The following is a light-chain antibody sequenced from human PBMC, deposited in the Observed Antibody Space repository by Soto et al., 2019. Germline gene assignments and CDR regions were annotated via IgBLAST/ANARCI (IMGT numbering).Light chain of an antibody. CDR3: QQYGSSPYT. Sequence: EIVLTQSPGTLSLSPGERATLSCRASQSVSSSYLAWYQQKPGQAPRLLIYGASSRATGIPDRFSGRGSGTDFPLTISRLEPEDFAVYYCQQYGSSPYTFGQGTKLEIK. J-gene: IGKJ2*01. CDR1: QSVSSSY. V-gene: IGKV3-20*01. CDR2: GAS.